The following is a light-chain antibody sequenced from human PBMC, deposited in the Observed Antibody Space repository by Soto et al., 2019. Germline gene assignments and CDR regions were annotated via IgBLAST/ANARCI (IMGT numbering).Light chain of an antibody. Sequence: DIQMTQSPSTLSASVGDRVTITCRASQTIYNWLAWYQQRPGKAPNLLIYKASSLESGVSSRFSGSGSGTEFTLTISSLQPDDFATYYRQHYNSYPYTFGQGTKLEIK. CDR1: QTIYNW. CDR2: KAS. J-gene: IGKJ2*01. V-gene: IGKV1-5*03. CDR3: QHYNSYPYT.